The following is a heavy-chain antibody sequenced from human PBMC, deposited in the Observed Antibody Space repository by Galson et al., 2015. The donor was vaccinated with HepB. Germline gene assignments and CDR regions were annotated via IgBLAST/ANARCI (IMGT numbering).Heavy chain of an antibody. J-gene: IGHJ4*02. CDR1: GFTFSNYW. D-gene: IGHD3-10*02. V-gene: IGHV3-7*03. Sequence: SLRLSCAASGFTFSNYWMTWVRQTPGKGLEWVANIVSDGSESYYVESVKGRFTVSRDNAKNSVYLHMNSLRSEDTAVYYCARACSGCSEYWGQGTLVTVSS. CDR2: IVSDGSES. CDR3: ARACSGCSEY.